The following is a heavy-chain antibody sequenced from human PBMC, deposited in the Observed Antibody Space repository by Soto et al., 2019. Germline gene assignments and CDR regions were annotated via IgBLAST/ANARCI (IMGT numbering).Heavy chain of an antibody. CDR1: GYTFTSYA. J-gene: IGHJ4*02. V-gene: IGHV1-3*01. Sequence: ASVKVSCKASGYTFTSYAMHWVRQAPGQRLEWMGWINAGNGNTKYSQKFQGRVTVTRDKSANIAYMELSSLRSEDTAVYYCAKSDQLLSSVAYWGQGTLVTVSS. CDR3: AKSDQLLSSVAY. D-gene: IGHD2-2*01. CDR2: INAGNGNT.